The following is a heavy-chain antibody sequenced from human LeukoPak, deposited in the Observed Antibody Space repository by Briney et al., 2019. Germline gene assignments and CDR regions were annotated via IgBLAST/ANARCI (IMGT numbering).Heavy chain of an antibody. D-gene: IGHD4-11*01. Sequence: PSETLSLTCSVSGSSISSGYYWGWIRQPPGKGLEWIGTIYHSGSTSYNPSLKSRATISLDTSKNQFSLNLNSVTAADTAVYYCASPTSYSNFIFDSWGQGTLVAVSS. CDR2: IYHSGST. CDR3: ASPTSYSNFIFDS. CDR1: GSSISSGYY. V-gene: IGHV4-38-2*02. J-gene: IGHJ4*02.